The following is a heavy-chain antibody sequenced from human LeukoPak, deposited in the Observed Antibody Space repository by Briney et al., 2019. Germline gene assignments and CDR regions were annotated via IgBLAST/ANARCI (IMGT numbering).Heavy chain of an antibody. D-gene: IGHD4-23*01. CDR2: ISGYNGNT. V-gene: IGHV1-18*01. J-gene: IGHJ6*02. CDR3: AREVTHHVYYGMDV. Sequence: ASVKVSCTASGYTFINYDIRWVRQAPGQGLEWMGWISGYNGNTNYAQKFQGRVTMTTDTSTSTAYMELRSLRSDDTAVYYCAREVTHHVYYGMDVWGQGTTVTVSS. CDR1: GYTFINYD.